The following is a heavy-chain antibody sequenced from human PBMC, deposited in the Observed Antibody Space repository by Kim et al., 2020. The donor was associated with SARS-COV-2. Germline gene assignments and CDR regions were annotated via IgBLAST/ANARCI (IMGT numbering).Heavy chain of an antibody. J-gene: IGHJ4*02. Sequence: SETLSLTCTVSGGSVSSGSYYWSWIRQPPGKGLEWIGYIYYSGSTNYNPSLKSRVTISVDTSKNQFSLKLSSVTAADTAVYYCARLSYGSGSYYIAYWGQGTLVTVSS. V-gene: IGHV4-61*01. CDR1: GGSVSSGSYY. CDR2: IYYSGST. D-gene: IGHD3-10*01. CDR3: ARLSYGSGSYYIAY.